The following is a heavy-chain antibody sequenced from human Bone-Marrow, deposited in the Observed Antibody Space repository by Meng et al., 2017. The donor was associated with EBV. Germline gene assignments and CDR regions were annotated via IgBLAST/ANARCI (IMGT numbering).Heavy chain of an antibody. V-gene: IGHV4-34*01. CDR1: GVSFSGYY. Sequence: VTLEKCVAVWLNTAKTLPLTGSVEGVSFSGYYWSLSRQSQGNGLELIGDMNHSGSTNYNPFLKRRVTISVDTSKKQFALKLSSVTTADTAVYYCARVRSVATITLFDYWGQGTLVTVSS. D-gene: IGHD5-24*01. CDR3: ARVRSVATITLFDY. CDR2: MNHSGST. J-gene: IGHJ4*02.